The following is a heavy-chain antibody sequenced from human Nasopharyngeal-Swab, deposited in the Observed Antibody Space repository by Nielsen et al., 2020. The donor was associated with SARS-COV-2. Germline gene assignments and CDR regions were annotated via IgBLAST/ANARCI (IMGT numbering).Heavy chain of an antibody. J-gene: IGHJ6*02. V-gene: IGHV1-2*06. CDR1: GYTFTGYY. CDR2: INPNSGGT. Sequence: ASVKVSCKASGYTFTGYYMHWVRQAPGQGLEWMGRINPNSGGTNYAQKFQGRVTMTRDTSISTAYMELSRLRSDDTAVYYCARVSRYCSGGSCYEAYYYYYGMDVWGQGTTVTVSS. CDR3: ARVSRYCSGGSCYEAYYYYYGMDV. D-gene: IGHD2-15*01.